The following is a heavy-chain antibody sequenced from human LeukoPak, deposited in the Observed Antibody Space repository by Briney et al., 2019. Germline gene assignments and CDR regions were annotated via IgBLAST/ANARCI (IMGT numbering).Heavy chain of an antibody. CDR2: ISWNSGSI. V-gene: IGHV3-9*01. D-gene: IGHD6-19*01. J-gene: IGHJ4*02. CDR3: ARRPGSGWYVLDY. Sequence: GGSLRLSCAGSGFIFNNYAMHWVRQPPGKGLEWVSGISWNSGSIDYADSVKGRFTISRDNAKNSLYLQMNSLRAEDTAIYYCARRPGSGWYVLDYWGQGTLVTVSS. CDR1: GFIFNNYA.